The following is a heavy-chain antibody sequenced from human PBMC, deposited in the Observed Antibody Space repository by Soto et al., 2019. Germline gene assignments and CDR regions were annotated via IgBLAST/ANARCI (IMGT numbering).Heavy chain of an antibody. CDR1: GYTFTGYY. J-gene: IGHJ6*02. V-gene: IGHV1-2*02. Sequence: ASVKVSCKASGYTFTGYYMHWVRQAPGQGLEWMGWINPNSGGTNYAQKFQGRVTMTRDTSISTAYMELSRLRSDDTAVYYCARGSRDSGEARYYYGMDVWGQGTTVTVSS. CDR3: ARGSRDSGEARYYYGMDV. CDR2: INPNSGGT.